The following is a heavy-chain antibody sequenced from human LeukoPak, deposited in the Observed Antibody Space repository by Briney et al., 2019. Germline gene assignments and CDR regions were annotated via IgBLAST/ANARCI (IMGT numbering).Heavy chain of an antibody. CDR2: INHSGST. J-gene: IGHJ4*02. CDR1: GGSFSGYY. D-gene: IGHD6-19*01. CDR3: ARSSGWPAVLFDY. Sequence: SETLSLTCAVYGGSFSGYYWSWIRQPPGKGLEWIGEINHSGSTNYNPSLKSRVTISVDTSKNQFSLKLSSVTAADTAVYYCARSSGWPAVLFDYWGQGTLVTVSS. V-gene: IGHV4-34*01.